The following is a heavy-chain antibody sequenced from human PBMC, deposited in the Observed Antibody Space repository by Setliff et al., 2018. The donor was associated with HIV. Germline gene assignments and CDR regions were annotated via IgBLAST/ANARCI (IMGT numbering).Heavy chain of an antibody. CDR2: ISPDSTDA. CDR1: AYTFSDHY. D-gene: IGHD3-10*01. CDR3: ARGVEGSGNYGFYYYCYYMDV. V-gene: IGHV1-2*02. Sequence: ASVKVSCKASAYTFSDHYIHWVRQAPGQGLEWMGWISPDSTDAVYAQRFEDRVTMTSDTSSSTAYMELRSLGSDDTAVYYCARGVEGSGNYGFYYYCYYMDVWGKGTTVTVSS. J-gene: IGHJ6*03.